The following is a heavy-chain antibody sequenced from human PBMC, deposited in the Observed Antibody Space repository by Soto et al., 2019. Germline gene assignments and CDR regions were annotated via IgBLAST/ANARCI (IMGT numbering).Heavy chain of an antibody. Sequence: ASVKVSCKASGYTFTNNDVSWVRQATGQGLEWMGWMNPGSGATGYAQKFQGRVTMTRDISTATAYMELSSLRSDDTAIYYCATMATFGSLNWFDPWGQGTLVTVSS. J-gene: IGHJ5*02. V-gene: IGHV1-8*01. D-gene: IGHD3-10*01. CDR1: GYTFTNND. CDR3: ATMATFGSLNWFDP. CDR2: MNPGSGAT.